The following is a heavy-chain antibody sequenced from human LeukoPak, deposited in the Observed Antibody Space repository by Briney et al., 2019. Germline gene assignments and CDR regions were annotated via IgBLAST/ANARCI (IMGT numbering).Heavy chain of an antibody. CDR1: GYTFTSYG. CDR3: AREMARRYYDFWSGYYGRDYYYMDV. D-gene: IGHD3-3*01. V-gene: IGHV1-18*01. CDR2: ISAYNGNT. J-gene: IGHJ6*03. Sequence: GASVKVSCKASGYTFTSYGISWVRQAPGQGLEWMGWISAYNGNTNYAQKLQGRVTMTTDTSTSTAYMELRSLRSDDTAVYYCAREMARRYYDFWSGYYGRDYYYMDVWGKGTTVTVSS.